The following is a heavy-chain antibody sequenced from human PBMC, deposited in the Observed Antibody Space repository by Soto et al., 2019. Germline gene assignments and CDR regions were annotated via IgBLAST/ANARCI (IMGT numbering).Heavy chain of an antibody. V-gene: IGHV4-59*01. J-gene: IGHJ4*02. D-gene: IGHD6-13*01. CDR2: VSSTGST. Sequence: SETLSLTCTVSGASITQYYWNWIRQSPGKGLEWIVSVSSTGSTVYNPSLTSRVTVSLDTSKNQFSLTLNSVTAADTAVYHCARGGGSPHHNHEFDFWGQGTLVTVSS. CDR3: ARGGGSPHHNHEFDF. CDR1: GASITQYY.